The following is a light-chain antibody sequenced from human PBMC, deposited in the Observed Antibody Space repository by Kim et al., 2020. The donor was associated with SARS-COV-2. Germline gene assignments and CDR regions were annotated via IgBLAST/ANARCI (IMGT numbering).Light chain of an antibody. J-gene: IGKJ2*01. CDR3: QQSSNGPPT. V-gene: IGKV3-11*01. CDR2: DAS. CDR1: QSVSSY. Sequence: PGERATLASRGSQSVSSYLDQYKQDPGQAPRLLVDDASNRATGIPARFSGSGTGTDFTLTSSSLEPEDFEDYYCQQSSNGPPTFGQGTKLEI.